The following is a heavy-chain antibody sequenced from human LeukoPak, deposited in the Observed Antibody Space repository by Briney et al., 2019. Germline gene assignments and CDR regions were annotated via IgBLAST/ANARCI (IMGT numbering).Heavy chain of an antibody. V-gene: IGHV1-3*01. CDR1: GYTFTSYA. CDR2: INAGNGNT. CDR3: ASSHGDYYYYGMDV. J-gene: IGHJ6*04. D-gene: IGHD4-17*01. Sequence: GASVKVSCKASGYTFTSYAMHWVRQAPAQRLEWMGWINAGNGNTKDSQKFQGRVAITRHTSASTAYMELSSLRSEDTAGYYCASSHGDYYYYGMDVWGKGPTVTVSS.